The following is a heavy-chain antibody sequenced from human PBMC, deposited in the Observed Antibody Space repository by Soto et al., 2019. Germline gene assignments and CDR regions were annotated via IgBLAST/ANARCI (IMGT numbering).Heavy chain of an antibody. CDR3: ARGSTYYYDSSGYYIYYFDY. CDR1: AFTLRTYW. D-gene: IGHD3-22*01. J-gene: IGHJ4*02. CDR2: IKQDGSEK. Sequence: PGGSLRLSCAASAFTLRTYWMSWVRQAPGKGLEWVANIKQDGSEKYYVDSVKGRFTISRDNAKNSLYLQMNSLRAEDTAVYYCARGSTYYYDSSGYYIYYFDYWGQGTLVTVSS. V-gene: IGHV3-7*03.